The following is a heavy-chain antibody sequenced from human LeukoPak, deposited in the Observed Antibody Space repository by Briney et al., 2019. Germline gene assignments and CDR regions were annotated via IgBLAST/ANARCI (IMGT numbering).Heavy chain of an antibody. J-gene: IGHJ4*02. D-gene: IGHD3-10*01. Sequence: ASVKVSCKASGYTFTGYYIHWVRQAPGQGLDWVGLVNPNNGDTRYAQKFQGRVTMTRDTSVSTAYMELSKLTSGDTAVYYCARDSRVTNGDYWGQGTLVTVSS. CDR3: ARDSRVTNGDY. V-gene: IGHV1-2*02. CDR1: GYTFTGYY. CDR2: VNPNNGDT.